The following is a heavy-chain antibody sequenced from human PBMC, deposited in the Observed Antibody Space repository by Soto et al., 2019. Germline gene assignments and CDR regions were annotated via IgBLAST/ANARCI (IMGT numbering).Heavy chain of an antibody. V-gene: IGHV1-2*02. CDR1: PLTLSSYY. J-gene: IGHJ4*02. CDR3: ARDQAYSYANPYYSFDY. CDR2: INPKNGLT. Sequence: ASVKVACKSSPLTLSSYYFHWVRQAPGQGLEWVGRINPKNGLTKEAQKFPGRVTLTRDTSTSTLFLELSGLRPDDSAVNYCARDQAYSYANPYYSFDYWPQGTPLTVSS. D-gene: IGHD2-21*01.